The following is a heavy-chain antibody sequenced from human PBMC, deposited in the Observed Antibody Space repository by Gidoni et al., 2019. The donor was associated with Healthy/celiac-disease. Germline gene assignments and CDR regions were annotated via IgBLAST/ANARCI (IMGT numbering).Heavy chain of an antibody. CDR2: IYYSGST. J-gene: IGHJ4*02. D-gene: IGHD3-22*01. Sequence: QVQLQESGPGLVKPSETLSLTCTVSGGSISSYYWSWIRQPPGKGLEWIGYIYYSGSTNYNPSLKSRVTISVDTSKNQFSLKLSSVTAADTAVYYCARGDYYDSSGYYPTFFDYWGQGTLVTVSS. CDR3: ARGDYYDSSGYYPTFFDY. CDR1: GGSISSYY. V-gene: IGHV4-59*01.